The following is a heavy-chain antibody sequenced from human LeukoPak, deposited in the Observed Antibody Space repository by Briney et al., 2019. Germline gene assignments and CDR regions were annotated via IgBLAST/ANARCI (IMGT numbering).Heavy chain of an antibody. CDR2: INPNSGGT. CDR1: GYSFTGYY. D-gene: IGHD2-2*01. CDR3: ARDKSASPNCSSTSCYAPYYYYGMDV. J-gene: IGHJ6*02. Sequence: ASVKVSCKASGYSFTGYYMHWVRQAPGQGLEWMGWINPNSGGTNYAQKFQGWVTMTRDTSISTAYMELSRLRSDDTAVYYCARDKSASPNCSSTSCYAPYYYYGMDVWGQGTTVTVSS. V-gene: IGHV1-2*04.